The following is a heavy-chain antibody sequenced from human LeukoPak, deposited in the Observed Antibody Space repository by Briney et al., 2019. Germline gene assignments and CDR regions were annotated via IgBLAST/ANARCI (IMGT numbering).Heavy chain of an antibody. CDR1: GGTFSSYA. D-gene: IGHD3-10*02. CDR3: ARSCSGTYYTCLDY. V-gene: IGHV1-69*13. Sequence: SVKVSCKASGGTFSSYAISWVRQAPGQGLEWMGGIIPIFGTANYAQKFQGRVTITADESTSTAYMELSSLRAEDTAVYYCARSCSGTYYTCLDYWGQGTLVTVSS. J-gene: IGHJ4*02. CDR2: IIPIFGTA.